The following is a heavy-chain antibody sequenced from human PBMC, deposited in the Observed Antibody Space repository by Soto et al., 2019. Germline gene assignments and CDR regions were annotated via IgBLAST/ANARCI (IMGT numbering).Heavy chain of an antibody. CDR2: INHSGST. CDR1: GGSFSGYY. V-gene: IGHV4-34*01. CDR3: ARGLRRALVY. J-gene: IGHJ4*02. Sequence: QVQLQQWGAGLLKPSETLSLTCAVYGGSFSGYYWSWIRQPPGKGLEWIGEINHSGSTNYNPSLKSRVTISVDTSKNQFSLTLTSVTAADTAVYYCARGLRRALVYWGEGALGTVSS. D-gene: IGHD2-15*01.